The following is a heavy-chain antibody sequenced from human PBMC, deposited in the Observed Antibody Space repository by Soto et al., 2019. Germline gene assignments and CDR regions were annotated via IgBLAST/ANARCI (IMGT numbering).Heavy chain of an antibody. J-gene: IGHJ4*02. CDR1: GGSISSYY. D-gene: IGHD6-6*01. Sequence: SETLSLTCTVSGGSISSYYWSWIRQPPGKGLEWIGYIYYSGSTNYNPSLKSRVTISVDTSKNQFSLKLSSVTAADTAVYYCARSIAARAPYFDYWGQGTLVTVS. CDR2: IYYSGST. CDR3: ARSIAARAPYFDY. V-gene: IGHV4-59*01.